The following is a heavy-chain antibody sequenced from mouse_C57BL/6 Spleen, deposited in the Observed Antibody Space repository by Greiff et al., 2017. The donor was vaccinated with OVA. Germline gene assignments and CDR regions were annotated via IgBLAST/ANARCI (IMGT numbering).Heavy chain of an antibody. V-gene: IGHV1-74*01. J-gene: IGHJ4*01. D-gene: IGHD2-4*01. CDR2: IHPSDSDT. CDR3: AISIYYDYDRYAMDY. CDR1: GYTFTSYW. Sequence: VQLQQPGAELVKPGASVKLFCKASGYTFTSYWMHWVKQRPGQGLEWIGSIHPSDSDTNYNQKFKGKATLTVDKSSSTAYMQLSSLTSEDSAVYYCAISIYYDYDRYAMDYWGQGTSVTVSS.